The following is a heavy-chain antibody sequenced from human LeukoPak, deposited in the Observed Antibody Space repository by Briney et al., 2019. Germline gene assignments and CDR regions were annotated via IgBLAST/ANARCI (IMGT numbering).Heavy chain of an antibody. D-gene: IGHD5-12*01. V-gene: IGHV3-30-3*01. CDR3: ARAGGYSGYASLDY. Sequence: GGSLRLSCAASGFTFSSYAMHCVRHAPGKGLEGVAVISYDGSNKYYADSVKGRFTISRDNSKNTLYLQMNSLTAEDTAVYYCARAGGYSGYASLDYWGEGTVVPVS. J-gene: IGHJ4*02. CDR2: ISYDGSNK. CDR1: GFTFSSYA.